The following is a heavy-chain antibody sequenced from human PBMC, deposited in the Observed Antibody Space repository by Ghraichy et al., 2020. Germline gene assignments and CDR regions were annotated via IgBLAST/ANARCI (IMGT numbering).Heavy chain of an antibody. J-gene: IGHJ4*02. D-gene: IGHD2-2*02. CDR3: ARDSASRYCISTTCYRGEGY. Sequence: GGSLRLSCAASGFTVSSNYMSWVRQAPGKGLEWVSVIYSGGSTYYADSVKGRFTISRDNSKNTLYLQLNSLRAEDTAVYYCARDSASRYCISTTCYRGEGYWGQGTLVTVSS. V-gene: IGHV3-53*01. CDR2: IYSGGST. CDR1: GFTVSSNY.